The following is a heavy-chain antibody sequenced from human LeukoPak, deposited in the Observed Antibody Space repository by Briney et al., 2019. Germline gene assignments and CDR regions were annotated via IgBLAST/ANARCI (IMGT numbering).Heavy chain of an antibody. D-gene: IGHD2-2*02. CDR2: MYVSGST. V-gene: IGHV4-4*07. CDR3: ARSYCSNTSCYRNAFDI. CDR1: GGSSSSNY. Sequence: PSETLSLTCTVSGGSSSSNYWSWIRQPAGKGLEWIGRMYVSGSTDYNPSLKSRVTMSVDTPKNQFSLQLNSVTAADTAVYYCARSYCSNTSCYRNAFDIWGQGTMVTVSS. J-gene: IGHJ3*02.